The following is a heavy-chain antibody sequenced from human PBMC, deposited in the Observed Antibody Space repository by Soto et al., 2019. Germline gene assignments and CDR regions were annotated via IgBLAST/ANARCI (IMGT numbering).Heavy chain of an antibody. CDR1: GGTFSSYA. J-gene: IGHJ6*02. V-gene: IGHV1-69*01. Sequence: QVQLVQSGAEVKKPGSSVKVSCPASGGTFSSYAISWVRQAPGQGLEWMGGIIPIFGTANYAQKFQGRVTITADESTSTAYMELSRLRSEDTAVYYFAKGDFGDIVVLPSAYYDGMDVWGQGTTVTVSS. D-gene: IGHD2-2*01. CDR2: IIPIFGTA. CDR3: AKGDFGDIVVLPSAYYDGMDV.